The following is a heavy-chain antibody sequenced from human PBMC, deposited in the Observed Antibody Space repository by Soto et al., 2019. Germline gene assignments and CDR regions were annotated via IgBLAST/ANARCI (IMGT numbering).Heavy chain of an antibody. J-gene: IGHJ5*02. CDR3: ARVPLTCSSTSCSLGP. CDR2: INSDGSST. CDR1: GFTFSTYW. Sequence: PGGSLRLSCAASGFTFSTYWMHWVRQAPGKGLVWVSRINSDGSSTTYADSVKGRFTISRDNAKNSLYLQMNNLRAEDTAMYYCARVPLTCSSTSCSLGPWGQGTLVTVSS. V-gene: IGHV3-74*01. D-gene: IGHD2-2*01.